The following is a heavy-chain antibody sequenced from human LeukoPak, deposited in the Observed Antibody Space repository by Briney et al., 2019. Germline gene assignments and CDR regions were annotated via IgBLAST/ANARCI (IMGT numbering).Heavy chain of an antibody. D-gene: IGHD6-19*01. CDR3: AKDNRRHYTSGPNPDSLH. Sequence: GGSLRLSCAGSGFIFNNYAMHWVRQPPGKGLEWVSGISWNSGSIDYADSVKGRFTISRDNAKNSLYLQMNSLRVEDTAFYYCAKDNRRHYTSGPNPDSLHWGQGALATVSS. J-gene: IGHJ4*02. CDR2: ISWNSGSI. V-gene: IGHV3-9*01. CDR1: GFIFNNYA.